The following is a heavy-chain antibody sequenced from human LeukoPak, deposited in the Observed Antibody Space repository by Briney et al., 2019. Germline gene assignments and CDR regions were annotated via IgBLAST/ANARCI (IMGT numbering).Heavy chain of an antibody. D-gene: IGHD4-17*01. J-gene: IGHJ4*02. V-gene: IGHV3-74*01. CDR2: INSDGSST. CDR3: ARDPDYGDYEDHFDY. Sequence: PGGSLRLSCTASGFTFSSYWMHWVRQTPGKGLVWVSRINSDGSSTSYADSVKGRFTISRDNAKNTLYLQMNSLRAEDTAVYYCARDPDYGDYEDHFDYWGQGTLVTVSS. CDR1: GFTFSSYW.